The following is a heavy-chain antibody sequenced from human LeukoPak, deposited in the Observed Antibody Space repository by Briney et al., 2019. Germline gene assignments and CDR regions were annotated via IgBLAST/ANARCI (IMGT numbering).Heavy chain of an antibody. D-gene: IGHD3-16*01. Sequence: GGSLRLSCAASGFTVSSNYMSWVRQAPGKGLEWVSVIYSGGSTYYADSVKGRFTISRDNSKNTLYLQMNSLRAEDTAVYYCARELPRGSYDYWGQGTLVTVSS. CDR3: ARELPRGSYDY. J-gene: IGHJ4*02. CDR2: IYSGGST. V-gene: IGHV3-53*01. CDR1: GFTVSSNY.